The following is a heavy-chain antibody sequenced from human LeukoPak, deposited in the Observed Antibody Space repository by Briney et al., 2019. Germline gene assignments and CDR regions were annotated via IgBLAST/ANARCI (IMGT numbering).Heavy chain of an antibody. J-gene: IGHJ4*02. D-gene: IGHD2-21*02. CDR2: ISGSGGST. V-gene: IGHV3-23*01. CDR3: AKDHCGGDCYPDY. Sequence: GGSLRLSCAASGFTFNTYGMHWVRQAPGKGLEWVSAISGSGGSTYYADSVKGRFTISRDNSKNTLYLQMNSLRAEDTAVYYCAKDHCGGDCYPDYWGQGTLVTVSS. CDR1: GFTFNTYG.